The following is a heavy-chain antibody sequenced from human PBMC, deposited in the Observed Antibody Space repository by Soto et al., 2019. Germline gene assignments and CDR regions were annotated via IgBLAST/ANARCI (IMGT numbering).Heavy chain of an antibody. CDR2: INPNSGGT. D-gene: IGHD3-10*01. CDR3: ARDGLAMVRGVMDY. J-gene: IGHJ4*02. V-gene: IGHV1-2*04. Sequence: ASVKVSCKASGYTFTGYYMHWVRQAPGQVLEWMGWINPNSGGTNYAQKFQGWVTMTRDTSISTAYMELSRLRSDDTAVYYCARDGLAMVRGVMDYWGQGTLVTVSS. CDR1: GYTFTGYY.